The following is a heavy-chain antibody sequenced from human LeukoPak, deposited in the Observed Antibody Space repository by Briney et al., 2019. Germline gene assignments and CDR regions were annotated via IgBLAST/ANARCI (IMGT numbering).Heavy chain of an antibody. CDR1: GFTLSNYW. D-gene: IGHD3-22*01. V-gene: IGHV3-7*01. CDR3: ARVATAKYYYDSSGLYPGY. Sequence: PGGSLRLSCAASGFTLSNYWMSWVRQAPGRGLEWVANIKQDGSEKNYVDSVKGRFTISRDNAKNSLFLQMDGLTAEDTAVYYCARVATAKYYYDSSGLYPGYWGQGTLVTVSS. CDR2: IKQDGSEK. J-gene: IGHJ4*02.